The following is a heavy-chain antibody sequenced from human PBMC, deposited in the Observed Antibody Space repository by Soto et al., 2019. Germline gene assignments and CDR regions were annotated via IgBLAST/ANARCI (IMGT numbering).Heavy chain of an antibody. Sequence: GESLKISCKGSGYSFTSYWIGWVRQMPGKGLEWMGIIYPGDSDTRYSPSFQGQVTISADKSISTAYLQWSSLRASDTAKYYCTRLRCITICGGLQNWFDYWGQGTLVTVSS. V-gene: IGHV5-51*01. CDR3: TRLRCITICGGLQNWFDY. CDR1: GYSFTSYW. D-gene: IGHD3-3*01. J-gene: IGHJ5*01. CDR2: IYPGDSDT.